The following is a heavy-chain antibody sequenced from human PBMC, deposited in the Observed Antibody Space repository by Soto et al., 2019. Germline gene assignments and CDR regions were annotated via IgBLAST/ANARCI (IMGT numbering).Heavy chain of an antibody. CDR1: GLTFSSYA. CDR2: ISGSGGST. Sequence: LRLSCAASGLTFSSYAMSWVRQPPGKGLEWVSAISGSGGSTYYADSVKGRFTISRDNSKNTLYLQMNSLRAEDTAVYYCAKERSQIAARPPFDYWGQGTLVTVSS. J-gene: IGHJ4*02. D-gene: IGHD6-6*01. CDR3: AKERSQIAARPPFDY. V-gene: IGHV3-23*01.